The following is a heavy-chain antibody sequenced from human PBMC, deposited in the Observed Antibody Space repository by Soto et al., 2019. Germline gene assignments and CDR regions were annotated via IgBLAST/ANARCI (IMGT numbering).Heavy chain of an antibody. CDR3: AKDRQYPRDYFHY. V-gene: IGHV3-23*01. D-gene: IGHD4-4*01. CDR2: ISPNGQGI. CDR1: GFTVTSNG. Sequence: EVKLLESGGGLVQPWGSLRLSCGVSGFTVTSNGVSWVRQAPGKGLEWVSAISPNGQGIWYADSVNGRFTISRDISRNTVFLQMDSLRAEDTAVDYFAKDRQYPRDYFHYCGQGTLVTVSS. J-gene: IGHJ4*02.